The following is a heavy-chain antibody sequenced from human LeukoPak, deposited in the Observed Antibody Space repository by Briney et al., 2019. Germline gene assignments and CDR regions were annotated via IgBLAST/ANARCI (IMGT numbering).Heavy chain of an antibody. Sequence: SETLSLTCTVSGDSISSYYWSWIRQPPGKGLEWIGYIYDSGKTNYNASLISRVTISVDTSKNQFSLKLTSVTPADTAVYYCARGGGTLDYWGQGALVTVSS. D-gene: IGHD3-16*01. CDR2: IYDSGKT. V-gene: IGHV4-59*01. CDR1: GDSISSYY. J-gene: IGHJ4*02. CDR3: ARGGGTLDY.